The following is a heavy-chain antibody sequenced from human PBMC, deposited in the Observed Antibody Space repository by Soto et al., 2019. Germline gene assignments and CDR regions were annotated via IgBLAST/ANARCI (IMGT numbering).Heavy chain of an antibody. Sequence: PSQTLSLTCAISGDSVSSNSAAWNWIRQSPSRGLEWLGRTYYRSKWYNDYAVSVKSRITIIPDTSKNRFSLQLNSVTPEDTAVYYCARAVSMVRGVIPYYYGMDVWGQGTTVTVS. CDR3: ARAVSMVRGVIPYYYGMDV. D-gene: IGHD3-10*01. V-gene: IGHV6-1*01. J-gene: IGHJ6*02. CDR1: GDSVSSNSAA. CDR2: TYYRSKWYN.